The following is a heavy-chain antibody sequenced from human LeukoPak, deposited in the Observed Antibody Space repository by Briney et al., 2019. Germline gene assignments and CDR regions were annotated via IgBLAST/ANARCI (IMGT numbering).Heavy chain of an antibody. CDR1: GFTFTSSA. CDR3: AADPHYYDSSGYYWGFDY. V-gene: IGHV1-58*02. J-gene: IGHJ4*02. D-gene: IGHD3-22*01. CDR2: IVVGSGNT. Sequence: AVKVSCKASGFTFTSSAMQGVRQARGQRLEWIGWIVVGSGNTNYAQKFQERVTITRDMSTSTAYMELSSLRSEDTAVYYCAADPHYYDSSGYYWGFDYWGQGTLVTVSS.